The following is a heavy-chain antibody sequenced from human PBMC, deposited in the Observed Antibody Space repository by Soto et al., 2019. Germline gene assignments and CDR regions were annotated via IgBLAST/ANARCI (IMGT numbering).Heavy chain of an antibody. V-gene: IGHV4-39*01. D-gene: IGHD3-10*01. CDR2: IYYSGST. CDR1: GGSISSSSYY. Sequence: LSLTCTVSGGSISSSSYYWGWIRQPPGKGLEWIGSIYYSGSTYYNPSLKSRVTISVDTSKNQFSLKLSSVTAADTAVYYCARSYYGSGYYYMDVWGKGTTVTVSS. J-gene: IGHJ6*03. CDR3: ARSYYGSGYYYMDV.